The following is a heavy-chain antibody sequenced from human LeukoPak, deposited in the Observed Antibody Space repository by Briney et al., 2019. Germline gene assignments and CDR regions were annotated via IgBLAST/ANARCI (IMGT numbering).Heavy chain of an antibody. V-gene: IGHV4-34*01. J-gene: IGHJ6*03. CDR3: ARLRGGTYYYGSRVRPYYYYMDV. Sequence: SETLSLTCAVYGGSFSGYYWSWIRQPPGKWLEWIGEINHSGSTNYNPSLKSRVTISVDTSKNQFSLKLSSVTAADTAVYYCARLRGGTYYYGSRVRPYYYYMDVWGKGTTVTISS. D-gene: IGHD3-10*01. CDR1: GGSFSGYY. CDR2: INHSGST.